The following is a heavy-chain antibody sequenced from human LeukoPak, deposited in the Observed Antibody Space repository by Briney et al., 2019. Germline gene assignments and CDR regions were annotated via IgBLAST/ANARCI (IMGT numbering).Heavy chain of an antibody. CDR2: IIPIFGTA. D-gene: IGHD2-15*01. J-gene: IGHJ6*02. CDR3: ARGDIVVVVAALYYYYGMDV. CDR1: GSTFSSYA. V-gene: IGHV1-69*13. Sequence: GASVKVSCKASGSTFSSYAISWVRQAPGQGLEWMGGIIPIFGTANYAQKFQGGVTITADESTSTAYMELSSLRSEDTAVYYCARGDIVVVVAALYYYYGMDVWGQGTTVTVSS.